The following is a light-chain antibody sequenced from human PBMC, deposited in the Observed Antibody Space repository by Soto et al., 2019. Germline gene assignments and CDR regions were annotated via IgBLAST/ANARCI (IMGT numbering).Light chain of an antibody. CDR3: KSYAGSNTYV. CDR2: EVS. Sequence: QSALTQPPSVSGSPGQSVTISCTGTSSDFGSYNRVSWYQRPPGTGPKLMIYEVSNRPSGVPDRFSGSKSGNTASLTISGLQAEDEAEYFCKSYAGSNTYVFGSGTKVTVL. V-gene: IGLV2-18*02. CDR1: SSDFGSYNR. J-gene: IGLJ1*01.